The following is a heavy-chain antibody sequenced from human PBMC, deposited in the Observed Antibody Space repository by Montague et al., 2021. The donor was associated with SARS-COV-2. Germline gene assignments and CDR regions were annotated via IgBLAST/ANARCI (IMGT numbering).Heavy chain of an antibody. Sequence: SETLSLTCAVSDGSISSPNWWNWVRQPPGKGLEWIGEIYYTGNTNYNPSLKSRVTIFIDKSKNHFSLQLNSVTAADTAVYYCARGGTYHYGMDVWGQGTTVAVSS. D-gene: IGHD3-16*01. CDR1: DGSISSPNW. V-gene: IGHV4-4*02. CDR3: ARGGTYHYGMDV. CDR2: IYYTGNT. J-gene: IGHJ6*02.